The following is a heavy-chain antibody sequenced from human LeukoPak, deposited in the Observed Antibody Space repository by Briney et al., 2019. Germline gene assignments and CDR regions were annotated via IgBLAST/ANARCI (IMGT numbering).Heavy chain of an antibody. Sequence: SETLSLTCTVSGGSISSSSYYWGWIRQPPGKGLEWIGSYSGTTYYNPSLKSRVTISVDTSKNQFSLKLSSVTAADTAVYYCARHDSSGPYNAFDIWGQGTMVTVSS. CDR3: ARHDSSGPYNAFDI. CDR2: YSGTT. V-gene: IGHV4-39*01. J-gene: IGHJ3*02. D-gene: IGHD3-22*01. CDR1: GGSISSSSYY.